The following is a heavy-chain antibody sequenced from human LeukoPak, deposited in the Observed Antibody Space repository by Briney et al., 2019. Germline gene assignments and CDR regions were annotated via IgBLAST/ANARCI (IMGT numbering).Heavy chain of an antibody. Sequence: GGSLRLSCAASGFTFSSYAMSWVRQAPGKGLEWVSAISGSGGSTYYADSVKGRFTISRDNSKNTLYLQMNSLRAEDTAVYYCAKWVVVVAATSYYFDYWGQGTLVTVSS. J-gene: IGHJ4*02. CDR1: GFTFSSYA. CDR2: ISGSGGST. D-gene: IGHD2-15*01. CDR3: AKWVVVVAATSYYFDY. V-gene: IGHV3-23*01.